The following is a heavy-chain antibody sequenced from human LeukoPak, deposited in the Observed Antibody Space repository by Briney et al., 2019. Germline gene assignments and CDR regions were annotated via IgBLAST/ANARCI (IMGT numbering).Heavy chain of an antibody. V-gene: IGHV3-21*01. CDR1: GFTFNSYN. D-gene: IGHD4-17*01. Sequence: GGSLRLSCAASGFTFNSYNMNWVRQAPGKGLEWVSSISSSSTYIYYADSVKGRFTISRDNAKNSLSLQMNSLRAEDTAVYFCARDLSRATVTTIDCWGQGTLVTVSS. J-gene: IGHJ4*02. CDR2: ISSSSTYI. CDR3: ARDLSRATVTTIDC.